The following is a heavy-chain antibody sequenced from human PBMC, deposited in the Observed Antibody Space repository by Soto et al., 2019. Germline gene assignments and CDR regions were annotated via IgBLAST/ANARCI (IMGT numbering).Heavy chain of an antibody. CDR3: ARDSSGYYPYYYYGMDV. D-gene: IGHD3-22*01. J-gene: IGHJ6*02. V-gene: IGHV2-70*01. CDR2: IDWDDYK. Sequence: SGPTLVNPTQTLTLTCTFSGFSLITSGMCVSCIRQPPGKALEWLALIDWDDYKYYSTSLKTRLTISKDTSKHQVVLTMTNMDPVDTATYYCARDSSGYYPYYYYGMDVWGQGTTVTVSS. CDR1: GFSLITSGMC.